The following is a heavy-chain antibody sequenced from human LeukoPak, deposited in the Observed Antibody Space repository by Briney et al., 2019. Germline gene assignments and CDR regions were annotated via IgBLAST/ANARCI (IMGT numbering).Heavy chain of an antibody. CDR2: INHSGST. V-gene: IGHV4-34*01. J-gene: IGHJ4*02. CDR1: GGSFSGYY. Sequence: SETLSLTCAVYGGSFSGYYWSWIRQPPGKGLEWIGEINHSGSTNYNPSLKSRVTISVDTSKNQFSLKLSSVTAADTAVYYCARNQDTDFDHWGQGTLVTVSS. CDR3: ARNQDTDFDH.